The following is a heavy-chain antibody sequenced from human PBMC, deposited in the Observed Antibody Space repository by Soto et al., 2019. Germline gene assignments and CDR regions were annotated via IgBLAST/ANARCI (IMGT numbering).Heavy chain of an antibody. V-gene: IGHV3-66*01. CDR1: GLTVSTNP. CDR2: IYTGGGT. Sequence: EVQLVESGGGLVQPGGSLRLSCAASGLTVSTNPMSWVRQAPGKGLEWVSVIYTGGGTHYADSVKGRFTISRDNSKNTVNLLINSLRPEDTAVYYCARDGSGHWGQGTLVTVSS. CDR3: ARDGSGH. J-gene: IGHJ4*02.